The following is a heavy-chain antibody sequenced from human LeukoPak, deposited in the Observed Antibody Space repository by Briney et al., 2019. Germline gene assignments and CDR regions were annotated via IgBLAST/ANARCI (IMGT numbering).Heavy chain of an antibody. CDR2: IIPIFGIA. V-gene: IGHV1-69*04. J-gene: IGHJ4*02. D-gene: IGHD3-22*01. CDR1: GGTFSSYA. CDR3: ARYYYDSSGFSQTIFDY. Sequence: SVKVSCKASGGTFSSYAISWVRQAPGQGLEWTGRIIPIFGIANYAQKFQGRVTITADKSTSTAYMELSSLRSEDTAVYYCARYYYDSSGFSQTIFDYWGQGTLVTVSS.